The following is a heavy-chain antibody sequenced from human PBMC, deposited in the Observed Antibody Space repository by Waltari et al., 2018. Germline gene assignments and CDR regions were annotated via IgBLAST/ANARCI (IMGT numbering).Heavy chain of an antibody. V-gene: IGHV5-51*01. Sequence: VQLVQSGAEVRKPGDSLRISCQSSGYTFTNSWIAWVRQMPGKGLEWMGTIYPGNADTRYSPSFQGQVTISVDKSSSTAYLQWSSLKASDTAVYYCAKRFDSSGLFGGNDFWGQGTLVIVSS. CDR2: IYPGNADT. CDR1: GYTFTNSW. D-gene: IGHD3-22*01. CDR3: AKRFDSSGLFGGNDF. J-gene: IGHJ4*02.